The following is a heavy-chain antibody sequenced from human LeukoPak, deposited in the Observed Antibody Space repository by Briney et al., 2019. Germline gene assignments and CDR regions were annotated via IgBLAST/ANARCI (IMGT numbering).Heavy chain of an antibody. CDR2: IYYTGNT. D-gene: IGHD6-6*01. CDR1: RGSISSGAYW. V-gene: IGHV4-31*03. CDR3: ARGHSTSSPYFCNGMDV. J-gene: IGHJ6*02. Sequence: AQTLSLTCTVARGSISSGAYWWTWIRQDPVKGLEWIGYIYYTGNTYYNPSLRSRVHTSVDTSKNQFSLNLSSVTAADTAVYFCARGHSTSSPYFCNGMDVWGQGTTVTVSS.